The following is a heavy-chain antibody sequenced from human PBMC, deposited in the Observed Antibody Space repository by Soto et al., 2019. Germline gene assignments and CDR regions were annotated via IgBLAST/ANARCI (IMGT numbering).Heavy chain of an antibody. Sequence: EVQMVESGGGLVQPGGSLRLSCAASGFTFSNYWMYWVRQAPGKELEWVSRINSDGSVASYADSVKGRLTISRDNVKNTLYLQMDSLRAEDTAVYYCARGDCVGGSCYSLAGSFYYYMDAWGKGTTVTVFS. V-gene: IGHV3-74*02. J-gene: IGHJ6*03. CDR3: ARGDCVGGSCYSLAGSFYYYMDA. CDR2: INSDGSVA. D-gene: IGHD2-15*01. CDR1: GFTFSNYW.